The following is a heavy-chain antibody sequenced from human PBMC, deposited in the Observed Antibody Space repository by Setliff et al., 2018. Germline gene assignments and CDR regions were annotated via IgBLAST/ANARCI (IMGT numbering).Heavy chain of an antibody. CDR3: AREQWLDPPGYYYMDV. V-gene: IGHV4-4*07. D-gene: IGHD6-19*01. J-gene: IGHJ6*03. CDR2: IYIGGSA. Sequence: SETLSLTCAVYGGSFSGYYWSWIRQPAGKGLEWIGHIYIGGSANYNPSLKSRVTMSIDTSKNQFSLKLNSVAAADMAVYYCAREQWLDPPGYYYMDVWAKGTTVTVSS. CDR1: GGSFSGYY.